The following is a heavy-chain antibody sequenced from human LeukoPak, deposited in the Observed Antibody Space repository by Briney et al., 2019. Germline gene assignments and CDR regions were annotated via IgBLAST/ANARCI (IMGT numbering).Heavy chain of an antibody. CDR3: ARSCSSTSCYTYYYGMDV. CDR1: GYTCTSYA. V-gene: IGHV1-3*01. D-gene: IGHD2-2*02. CDR2: INAGNGNT. Sequence: ASVKVSCKASGYTCTSYAMHWVRQAPGQRLEWMGWINAGNGNTKYSQKFQGRVTITRDTSASTAYMELSSLRSEDTAVYYCARSCSSTSCYTYYYGMDVWGQGTTVTVSS. J-gene: IGHJ6*02.